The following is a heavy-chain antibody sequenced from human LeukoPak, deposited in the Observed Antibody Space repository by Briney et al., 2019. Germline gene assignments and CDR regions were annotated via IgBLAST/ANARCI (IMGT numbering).Heavy chain of an antibody. CDR3: ARGHQVLLWFGDLSPANNWFDP. J-gene: IGHJ5*02. D-gene: IGHD3-10*01. V-gene: IGHV4-59*02. CDR1: GDSLVSGHY. Sequence: SETLSLTCTVSGDSLVSGHYWSWIRQPPGKGLEWIGYIYYSGSTNYNPSLKSRVTISVDTSKNQFSLKLSSVTAADTAVYYCARGHQVLLWFGDLSPANNWFDPWGQGTLVTVSS. CDR2: IYYSGST.